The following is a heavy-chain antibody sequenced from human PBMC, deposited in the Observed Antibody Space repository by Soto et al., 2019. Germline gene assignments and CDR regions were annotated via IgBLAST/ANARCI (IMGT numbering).Heavy chain of an antibody. V-gene: IGHV4-4*02. Sequence: SSETLSLTCAVSGGSVSSTYWWSWVRQPPGKGLEWIGEIYHSGSANYNPSLKSRVTISVDNSKNQFSLNLNSVTAADTAVYYCARYNAASGTYYFDYWSQGTLVTVS. J-gene: IGHJ4*02. D-gene: IGHD6-13*01. CDR1: GGSVSSTYW. CDR2: IYHSGSA. CDR3: ARYNAASGTYYFDY.